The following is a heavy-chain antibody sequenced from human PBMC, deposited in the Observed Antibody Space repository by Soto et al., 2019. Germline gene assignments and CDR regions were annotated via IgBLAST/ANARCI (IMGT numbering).Heavy chain of an antibody. Sequence: GGSLRLSCAASGFTFSNYEMYWVRQAPGKGRHWLSYIPSSGYIIHHADFVEGRFTISSDNAKTSLYLEMNSLRAEDTAIYYCARVFYYDSSGYSGGLDYWGQGTLVTVSS. D-gene: IGHD3-22*01. J-gene: IGHJ4*02. CDR3: ARVFYYDSSGYSGGLDY. V-gene: IGHV3-48*03. CDR1: GFTFSNYE. CDR2: IPSSGYII.